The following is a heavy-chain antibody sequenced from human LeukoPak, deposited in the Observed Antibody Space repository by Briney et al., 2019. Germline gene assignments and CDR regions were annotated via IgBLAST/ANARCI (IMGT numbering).Heavy chain of an antibody. Sequence: PGGSLRLSCAASGFTDSSNYMSWVRQAPGKGLEWVSVIYSGGSTYYADSVKGRFTISRDNSKNTLYLQMNSLRAEDTAVYYCARDQSLAHGMDVWGQGTTVTVSS. CDR2: IYSGGST. J-gene: IGHJ6*02. V-gene: IGHV3-53*01. CDR1: GFTDSSNY. CDR3: ARDQSLAHGMDV. D-gene: IGHD3-16*01.